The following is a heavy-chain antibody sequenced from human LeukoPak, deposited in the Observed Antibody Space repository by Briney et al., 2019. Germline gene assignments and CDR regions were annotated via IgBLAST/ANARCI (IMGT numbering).Heavy chain of an antibody. D-gene: IGHD2-15*01. Sequence: SETLSLTCSVSGASISSGSYYWGWIRQPPGKGLEWIGNLYYSGSAYHNPSLKSRVTISVDTSKNQFSLKLSSVTAADTAVYYCARLGSGGSGRYYYYYMDVWGKGTTVTISS. V-gene: IGHV4-39*01. J-gene: IGHJ6*03. CDR1: GASISSGSYY. CDR2: LYYSGSA. CDR3: ARLGSGGSGRYYYYYMDV.